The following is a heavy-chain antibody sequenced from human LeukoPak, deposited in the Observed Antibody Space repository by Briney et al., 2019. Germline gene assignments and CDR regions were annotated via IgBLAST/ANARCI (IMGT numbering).Heavy chain of an antibody. CDR2: ISSSSSSYI. Sequence: GGSLRLSCAASGFTFSSYSMNWVRQAPGKGLEWVSSISSSSSSYIYYADSVKGRFTISRDNAKNSLYLQMNSLRAEDTAVYYCARGGYSSGWYMKGSYYYGMDVWGKGTTVTVSS. CDR1: GFTFSSYS. V-gene: IGHV3-21*01. D-gene: IGHD6-19*01. J-gene: IGHJ6*04. CDR3: ARGGYSSGWYMKGSYYYGMDV.